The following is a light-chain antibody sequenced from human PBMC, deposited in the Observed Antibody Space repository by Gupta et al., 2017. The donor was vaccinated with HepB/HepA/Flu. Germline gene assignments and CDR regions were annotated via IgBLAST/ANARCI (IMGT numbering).Light chain of an antibody. V-gene: IGLV1-47*02. CDR2: NDN. J-gene: IGLJ1*01. CDR1: SSNVGRDN. CDR3: VAWDNSLSAYV. Sequence: VTISCSGSSSNVGRDNVYWYQQLPGTAPKLLIYNDNKRPSGVPDRFSGSKSGTSASLAISGLRSEDEADYYCVAWDNSLSAYVFGPGTKVTVL.